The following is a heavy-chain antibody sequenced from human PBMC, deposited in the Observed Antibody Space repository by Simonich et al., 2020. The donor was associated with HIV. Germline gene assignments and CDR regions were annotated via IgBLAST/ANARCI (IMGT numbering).Heavy chain of an antibody. J-gene: IGHJ3*02. V-gene: IGHV1-2*06. CDR2: NNPNSGGT. CDR3: ATHGPGSSSSALDI. D-gene: IGHD6-6*01. CDR1: GYTFTDWN. Sequence: QVQLVQSGAEVKKPGASVKVSCKASGYTFTDWNLHWVRQAPGQGLEWMGLNNPNSGGTDYPQKFQGRDTMTRDKSIKTAYMELRKLRSDDTALYYCATHGPGSSSSALDIWGQGTMVTVSS.